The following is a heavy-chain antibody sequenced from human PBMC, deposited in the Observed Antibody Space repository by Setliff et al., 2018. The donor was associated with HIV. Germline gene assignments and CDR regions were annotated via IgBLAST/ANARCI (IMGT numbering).Heavy chain of an antibody. D-gene: IGHD2-21*02. CDR2: IYHSGST. CDR1: GGSITSGDYH. Sequence: SETLSLTCTVSGGSITSGDYHWSWIRQPPGKGLEWIGSIYHSGSTYYNPSLKSRVTISVDTSKNQFSLKLSSVTAADTAAYYGARAMRGVVVTNMYYYYGMDVWGQGTTVTVSS. V-gene: IGHV4-39*07. CDR3: ARAMRGVVVTNMYYYYGMDV. J-gene: IGHJ6*02.